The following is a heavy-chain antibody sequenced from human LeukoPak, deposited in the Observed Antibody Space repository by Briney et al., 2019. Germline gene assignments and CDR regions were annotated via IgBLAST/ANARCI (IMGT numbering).Heavy chain of an antibody. Sequence: SVTVSCKASGGTFSSYAISWVRQAPGQGLEWMGGIIPIFGTANYAQKFQGRVTITADESTSTAYMELSSLRSEDTAVYYCARDIAGYSYEFDYWGQGTLVTVSS. CDR3: ARDIAGYSYEFDY. CDR2: IIPIFGTA. D-gene: IGHD5-18*01. V-gene: IGHV1-69*13. CDR1: GGTFSSYA. J-gene: IGHJ4*02.